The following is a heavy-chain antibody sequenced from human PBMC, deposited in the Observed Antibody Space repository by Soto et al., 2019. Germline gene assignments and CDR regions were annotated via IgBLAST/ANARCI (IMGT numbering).Heavy chain of an antibody. CDR3: ARMNNYDFWSGYLDY. CDR2: IYYSGST. Sequence: SETLSLTCTVSGGSISSSSYYWGWIRQPPGKGLEWIGSIYYSGSTYYNPSLKSRVTISVDTSKNQFSLKLSSVTAADTAVYYCARMNNYDFWSGYLDYWGQGTLVTVSS. D-gene: IGHD3-3*01. J-gene: IGHJ4*02. V-gene: IGHV4-39*01. CDR1: GGSISSSSYY.